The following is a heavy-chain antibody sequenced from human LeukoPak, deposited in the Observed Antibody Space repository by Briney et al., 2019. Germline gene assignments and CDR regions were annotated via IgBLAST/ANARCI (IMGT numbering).Heavy chain of an antibody. CDR2: IYYSGST. V-gene: IGHV4-39*07. D-gene: IGHD3-22*01. Sequence: PSETLSLTCTVSGGSISSSSYYWGWIRQPPGKGLEWIGSIYYSGSTYYNPSLKSRVTISVDTSKNQFFLKLSSVTAADTAVYYCARDLSSGYYLDYWGQGTLVTVSS. J-gene: IGHJ4*02. CDR3: ARDLSSGYYLDY. CDR1: GGSISSSSYY.